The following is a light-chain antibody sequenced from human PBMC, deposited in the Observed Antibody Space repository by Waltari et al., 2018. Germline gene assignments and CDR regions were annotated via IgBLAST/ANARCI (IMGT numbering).Light chain of an antibody. J-gene: IGLJ1*01. CDR1: SSNIGINS. V-gene: IGLV1-51*01. Sequence: QSVLTQPPSVSAAPGQMVSISCSGSSSNIGINSVSWYQKLPETAPKLLIYENFQRPSGTPPRSDGSKTDTSATLDITGPQTGDEGDYYCATWDSSLSAGVFGTGTKVTVL. CDR2: ENF. CDR3: ATWDSSLSAGV.